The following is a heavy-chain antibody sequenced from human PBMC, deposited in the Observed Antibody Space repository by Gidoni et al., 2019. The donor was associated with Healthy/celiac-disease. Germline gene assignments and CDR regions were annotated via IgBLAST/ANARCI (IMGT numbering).Heavy chain of an antibody. D-gene: IGHD5-12*01. CDR2: INPNSCGT. CDR3: AREGSGYDTALFDY. J-gene: IGHJ4*02. CDR1: GYTFTGYY. V-gene: IGHV1-2*06. Sequence: QVQLVQSGAEVKKPGASVKVSCKASGYTFTGYYMHWVRQAPGQGLEWMGRINPNSCGTNYAQKFQGRVTMTRDTSISTAYMELSRLRSDDTAVYYCAREGSGYDTALFDYWGQGTLVTVSS.